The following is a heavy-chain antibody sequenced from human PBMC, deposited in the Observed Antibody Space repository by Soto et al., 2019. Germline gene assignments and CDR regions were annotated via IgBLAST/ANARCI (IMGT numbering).Heavy chain of an antibody. CDR2: IDPSDSYT. CDR1: GDSFTSYL. Sequence: GVFLKFCNHGAGDSFTSYLVSWVRPIPGKGLEWMGRIDPSDSYTNYSPSFQGHATISANKSISTAYLQSSSLNASDTAMYYCARLQPGAGDNDLAFDYWGQGTLVPGSP. D-gene: IGHD6-13*01. V-gene: IGHV5-10-1*01. CDR3: ARLQPGAGDNDLAFDY. J-gene: IGHJ4*02.